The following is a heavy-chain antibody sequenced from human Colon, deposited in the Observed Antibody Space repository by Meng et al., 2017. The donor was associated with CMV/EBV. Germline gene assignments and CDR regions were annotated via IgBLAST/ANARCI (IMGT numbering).Heavy chain of an antibody. D-gene: IGHD1-26*01. J-gene: IGHJ6*02. Sequence: GESLKISCKGSGYSFTSYWIGWVRQMPGKGLEWMGIMYPGDSDTKYSPSLQGQVTISADKSISTAYLQWSSLKASDTAMYYCARHSGSFHRDYYRGMDVWGQGTTVTVSS. CDR3: ARHSGSFHRDYYRGMDV. CDR1: GYSFTSYW. CDR2: MYPGDSDT. V-gene: IGHV5-51*01.